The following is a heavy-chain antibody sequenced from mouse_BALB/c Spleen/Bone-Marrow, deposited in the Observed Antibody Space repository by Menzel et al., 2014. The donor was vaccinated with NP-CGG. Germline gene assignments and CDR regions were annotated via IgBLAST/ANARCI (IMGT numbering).Heavy chain of an antibody. CDR2: INPSSGYT. V-gene: IGHV1-4*01. D-gene: IGHD2-3*01. CDR1: GYTFTSYM. J-gene: IGHJ2*01. Sequence: QVQLKESGAELARPGASVKMSCKASGYTFTSYMMHWVKQRPGQGLEWIGYINPSSGYTNYNQKFKDKATLTADKSSSTAYMQLSSLTSEDSAVYYCGRGWLLPWGQGTTLTVSS. CDR3: GRGWLLP.